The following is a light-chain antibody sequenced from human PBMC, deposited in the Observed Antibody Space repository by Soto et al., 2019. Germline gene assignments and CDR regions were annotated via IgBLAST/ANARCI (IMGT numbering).Light chain of an antibody. CDR3: QHYGSSRGA. J-gene: IGKJ1*01. V-gene: IGKV3-20*01. Sequence: EIVLTQSPGTLSLSPGERATLSCRASQSVSSNYLAWYQQKPGQAPRLLIDGATSRATGIPDRFSGSGSGTEFSLTISRLEPEDFAVYYCQHYGSSRGAFGQGTKVEIK. CDR1: QSVSSNY. CDR2: GAT.